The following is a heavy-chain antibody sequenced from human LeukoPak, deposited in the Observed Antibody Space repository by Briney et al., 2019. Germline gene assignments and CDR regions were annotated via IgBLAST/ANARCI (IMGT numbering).Heavy chain of an antibody. CDR1: GYSISSGYY. Sequence: SETLSLTCAVSGYSISSGYYWSWIWQPPGKGLEWIGYIYYSGSTNYNPSLKSRVTISVDTSKNQFSLKLSSVTAADTAVYYCARAGLDSSSWYGLNWFDPWGQGTLVTVSS. D-gene: IGHD6-13*01. J-gene: IGHJ5*02. CDR3: ARAGLDSSSWYGLNWFDP. V-gene: IGHV4-61*01. CDR2: IYYSGST.